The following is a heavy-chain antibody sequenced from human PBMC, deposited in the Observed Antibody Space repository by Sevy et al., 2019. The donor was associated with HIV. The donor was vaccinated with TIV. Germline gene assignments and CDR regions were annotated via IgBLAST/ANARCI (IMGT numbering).Heavy chain of an antibody. Sequence: GGSLRLSCAASGFIFSSYSMNWVRQAPGKGLEWVSYISIGSTTIYYADSVKGRFTVSRDNAMSSLFLQMNSLRDEETAVYYCAIDPLDGSDYWGQGTLVTVSS. J-gene: IGHJ4*02. CDR2: ISIGSTTI. CDR1: GFIFSSYS. V-gene: IGHV3-48*02. CDR3: AIDPLDGSDY. D-gene: IGHD1-26*01.